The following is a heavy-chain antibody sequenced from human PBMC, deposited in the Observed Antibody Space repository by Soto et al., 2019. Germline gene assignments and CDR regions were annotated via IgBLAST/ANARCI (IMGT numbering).Heavy chain of an antibody. V-gene: IGHV3-33*01. D-gene: IGHD2-15*01. CDR2: IWFDGSDK. CDR3: ARLYCSASSCYSVGAFDI. Sequence: PGGSLRLSCAASGFTFSSYGMHWVRQAPGKGLEWVALIWFDGSDKYYTESVKGRFTISRDNSKSTLYLQLNSQRAEDTAVYYCARLYCSASSCYSVGAFDIRGQGTMVTVSS. J-gene: IGHJ3*02. CDR1: GFTFSSYG.